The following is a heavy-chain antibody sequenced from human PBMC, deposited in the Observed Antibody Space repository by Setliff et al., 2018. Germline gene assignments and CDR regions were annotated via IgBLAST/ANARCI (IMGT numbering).Heavy chain of an antibody. CDR3: SRLVRYCTTTSCQGASGAEL. CDR1: GYTFTNYG. CDR2: INNYSFKT. V-gene: IGHV1-18*01. D-gene: IGHD2-2*01. Sequence: GASVKVSCKTSGYTFTNYGITWVRQAPGQGLEWMGWINNYSFKTNYPQKFLGRVTVTTDTSTGTAYMELGSLTSDDTAIYYCSRLVRYCTTTSCQGASGAELWGQGTLVTVSS. J-gene: IGHJ4*02.